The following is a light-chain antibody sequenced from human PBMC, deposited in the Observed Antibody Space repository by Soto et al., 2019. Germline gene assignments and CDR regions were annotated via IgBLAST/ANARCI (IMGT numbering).Light chain of an antibody. CDR3: QQYFSTPLS. CDR2: GAS. J-gene: IGKJ4*01. Sequence: VLTQSPGTLSLSPGERATLSCRASQSIGSSYLAWYQQKPGQAPRLLIYGASTRATSIPARFSGSGSETDFTLTISSLQAADVAVYYCQQYFSTPLSFGGGTKVDIK. V-gene: IGKV3-20*01. CDR1: QSIGSSY.